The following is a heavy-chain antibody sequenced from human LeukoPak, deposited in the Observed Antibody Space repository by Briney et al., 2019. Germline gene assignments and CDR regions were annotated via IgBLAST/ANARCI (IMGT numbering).Heavy chain of an antibody. CDR2: INHSGST. J-gene: IGHJ4*02. Sequence: SETLSLTCTVSGGSISSYYWSWIRQPPGKGLEWIGEINHSGSTNYNPSLKSRVTISVDTSKNQFSLKLSSVTAADTAVYYCARGKWLRSSFDYWGQGTLVTVSS. D-gene: IGHD5-12*01. CDR3: ARGKWLRSSFDY. CDR1: GGSISSYY. V-gene: IGHV4-34*01.